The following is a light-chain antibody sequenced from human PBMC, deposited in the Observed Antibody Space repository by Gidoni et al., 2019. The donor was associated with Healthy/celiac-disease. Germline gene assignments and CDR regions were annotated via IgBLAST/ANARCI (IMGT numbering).Light chain of an antibody. CDR2: AAS. Sequence: DIKRTQSPSSLAASVEDRVTITCRVRQGISNSLAWYQQKPGKAPQLLLYAASRLESGVPSRFSGSGSGTDYTLTIISLQPEDFATYYCQQYYSTPLTFGGGTKVEIK. CDR1: QGISNS. J-gene: IGKJ4*01. CDR3: QQYYSTPLT. V-gene: IGKV1-NL1*01.